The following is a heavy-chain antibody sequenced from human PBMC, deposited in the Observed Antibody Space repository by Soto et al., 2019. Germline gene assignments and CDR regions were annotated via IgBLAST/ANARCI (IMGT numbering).Heavy chain of an antibody. Sequence: QVQLQESGPGLVKPSQTLSLTCTVSGGSISSGGYYWSWIHQHPGKGLEWIGYIYYSGSTYYNPSLKSRVTISVVTSKNQFSLKLSSVTAADTAVYYCARDEEVNYSDYGGSDYYYGMDVWGQGTTVTVSS. D-gene: IGHD4-17*01. J-gene: IGHJ6*02. CDR2: IYYSGST. CDR1: GGSISSGGYY. V-gene: IGHV4-31*03. CDR3: ARDEEVNYSDYGGSDYYYGMDV.